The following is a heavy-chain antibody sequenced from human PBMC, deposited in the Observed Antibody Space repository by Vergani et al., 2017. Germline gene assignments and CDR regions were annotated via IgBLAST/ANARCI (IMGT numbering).Heavy chain of an antibody. D-gene: IGHD2-15*01. V-gene: IGHV1-69*18. J-gene: IGHJ6*02. CDR3: AREGIVVVVAATPIGCMDV. CDR1: GGTFSSYA. CDR2: IIPIFGTA. Sequence: QVQLVQSGAEVKKPGSSVKVSCKASGGTFSSYAISWVRQAPGQGLEWMGRIIPIFGTANYAQKFQGRVTITADESTSTAYMELSSLRSEDTAVYYCAREGIVVVVAATPIGCMDVWGQGTTVTVSS.